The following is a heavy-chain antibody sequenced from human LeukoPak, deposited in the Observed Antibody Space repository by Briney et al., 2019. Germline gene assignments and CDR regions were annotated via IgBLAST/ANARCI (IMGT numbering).Heavy chain of an antibody. CDR1: GFTFSSYA. J-gene: IGHJ4*02. V-gene: IGHV3-30-3*01. Sequence: PRRSLRLSCAASGFTFSSYAMHWVRQAPGKGLEWVAVISYDGSNKYYADSVKGRFTISRDNSKNTLYLQMNSLRAEDTAVYYCARSRGYCSSTSCYTVREFDYWGQGTLVTVSS. D-gene: IGHD2-2*02. CDR3: ARSRGYCSSTSCYTVREFDY. CDR2: ISYDGSNK.